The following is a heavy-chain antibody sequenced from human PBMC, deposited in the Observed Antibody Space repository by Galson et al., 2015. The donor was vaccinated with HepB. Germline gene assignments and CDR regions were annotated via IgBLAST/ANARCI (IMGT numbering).Heavy chain of an antibody. CDR2: IWYDGSNE. CDR3: ARDAPLGDRNWFDP. Sequence: SLRLSCAASGFNFKNYGMHWVRQAPGKGLEWVAIIWYDGSNEYYADSVRGRFTISRDNSKKMLYLQMNGLRAEDTAVYYCARDAPLGDRNWFDPWGQGTLVTVSS. CDR1: GFNFKNYG. D-gene: IGHD3-16*01. V-gene: IGHV3-33*01. J-gene: IGHJ5*02.